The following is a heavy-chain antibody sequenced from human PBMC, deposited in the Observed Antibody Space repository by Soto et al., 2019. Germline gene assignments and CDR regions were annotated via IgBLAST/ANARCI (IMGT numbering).Heavy chain of an antibody. V-gene: IGHV1-69*13. CDR1: GYTFTSYG. Sequence: SVKVSCKASGYTFTSYGISWVRQAPGQGLEWMGGISPIFGTANYAQKFQGRVTITADESTSTAYMELSSLRSEDTAVYYCASGSYYYYDSSGPGHYYYYYGMDVWGQGTTVTVSS. J-gene: IGHJ6*02. CDR3: ASGSYYYYDSSGPGHYYYYYGMDV. CDR2: ISPIFGTA. D-gene: IGHD3-22*01.